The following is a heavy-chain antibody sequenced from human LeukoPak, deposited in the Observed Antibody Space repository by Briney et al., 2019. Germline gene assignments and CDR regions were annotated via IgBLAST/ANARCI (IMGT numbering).Heavy chain of an antibody. CDR2: IHGGGST. J-gene: IGHJ4*02. D-gene: IGHD3-16*01. CDR1: GFTVSTNY. V-gene: IGHV3-66*02. Sequence: GGSLRLSCAASGFTVSTNYINWVRQAPGKGLEWVSVIHGGGSTDYADSVKGRFTISRDSAKNTVYLQMNSLRVEDTAVYYCARLRGYANYYFDYWSQGTLVTVSS. CDR3: ARLRGYANYYFDY.